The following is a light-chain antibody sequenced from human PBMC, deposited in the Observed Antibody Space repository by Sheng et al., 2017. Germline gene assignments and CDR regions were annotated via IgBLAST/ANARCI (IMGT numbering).Light chain of an antibody. J-gene: IGLJ1*01. CDR2: DVS. V-gene: IGLV2-14*03. Sequence: QSALTQPASVSGSPGQSITISCTGTSSDVGGYNYVSWYQQHPGKAPKLMIYDVSNRPSGVSDRFSGSKSDNTASLTISGLQAEDEADYYCCSYASSNSYVFGTGTKVTVL. CDR3: CSYASSNSYV. CDR1: SSDVGGYNY.